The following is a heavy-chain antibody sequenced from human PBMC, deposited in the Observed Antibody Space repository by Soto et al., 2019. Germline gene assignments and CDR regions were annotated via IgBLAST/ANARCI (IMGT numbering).Heavy chain of an antibody. V-gene: IGHV3-33*01. D-gene: IGHD6-19*01. J-gene: IGHJ4*02. CDR1: GFTFSSYG. CDR3: ARVLAYSSGWYSFDY. CDR2: IWYDGSNK. Sequence: GGSLRLSCAASGFTFSSYGMHWVRQAPGKGLEWVAVIWYDGSNKYYADSVKGRFTISRDNSKNTLYLQMNSLRAEDTAVYYCARVLAYSSGWYSFDYWGQGTLVTVSS.